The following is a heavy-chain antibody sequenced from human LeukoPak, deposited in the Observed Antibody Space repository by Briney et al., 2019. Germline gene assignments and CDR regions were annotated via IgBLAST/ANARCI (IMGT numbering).Heavy chain of an antibody. CDR3: ASAIGYCGGDCYSGY. V-gene: IGHV3-48*03. D-gene: IGHD2-21*02. Sequence: GGSLRLSCAASGFVFSSYEMNWVRQAPGKGLEWVSYISSSGTTRYYADSVKGRFTISRDNAKNSLYLQMNSLRADDTAIYYCASAIGYCGGDCYSGYWGQGTLVTVSS. CDR1: GFVFSSYE. J-gene: IGHJ4*02. CDR2: ISSSGTTR.